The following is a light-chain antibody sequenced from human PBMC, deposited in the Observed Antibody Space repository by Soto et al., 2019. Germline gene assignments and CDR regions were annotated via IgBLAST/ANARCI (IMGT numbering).Light chain of an antibody. V-gene: IGLV2-23*01. J-gene: IGLJ1*01. Sequence: QPVLTQPASVSGSPGQSITISCTGTSSDVGSYNLVSWYQQHPGKAPKLMIYEGSKRPSGVSNRFSGSKSGNTASLTISGLQAEDEADYYCCSYAGSGDVFGTGTKLTVL. CDR3: CSYAGSGDV. CDR1: SSDVGSYNL. CDR2: EGS.